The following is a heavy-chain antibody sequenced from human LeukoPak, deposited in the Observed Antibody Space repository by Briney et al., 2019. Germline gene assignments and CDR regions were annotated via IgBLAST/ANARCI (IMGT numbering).Heavy chain of an antibody. J-gene: IGHJ4*02. CDR3: ATDPRGKGPRPYYYVDY. D-gene: IGHD3-10*02. CDR1: GGVFTTYA. Sequence: SVKVSCKASGGVFTTYAMSWVRQAPGQGLEWMGDIIPFLGTTNYAQKFQGRVTITADEPTRTAYMELSSLRSEDTAVYYCATDPRGKGPRPYYYVDYWGQGTLVTVSS. CDR2: IIPFLGTT. V-gene: IGHV1-69*01.